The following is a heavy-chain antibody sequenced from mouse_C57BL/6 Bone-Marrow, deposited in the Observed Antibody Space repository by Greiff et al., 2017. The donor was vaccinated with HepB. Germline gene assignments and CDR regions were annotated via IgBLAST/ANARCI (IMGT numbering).Heavy chain of an antibody. J-gene: IGHJ2*01. CDR2: IRNGGGST. Sequence: EVMLVESGGGLVQPGGSLKLSCAASGFTFSDYYMYWVRQTPEKRLEWVAYIRNGGGSTYYPDTVKGRFTISRDNAKNTLYLQMSRLKSEDTAMYYCARLGDGNYDYWGQGTTLTVSS. V-gene: IGHV5-12*01. CDR3: ARLGDGNYDY. CDR1: GFTFSDYY. D-gene: IGHD2-1*01.